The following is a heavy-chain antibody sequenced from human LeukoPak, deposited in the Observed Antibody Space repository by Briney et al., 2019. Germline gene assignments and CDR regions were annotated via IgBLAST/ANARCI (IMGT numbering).Heavy chain of an antibody. CDR2: IRYDGSDK. V-gene: IGHV3-30*02. Sequence: PGGSLRLSCAASGFTLSSYGMHWVRQAPGKGLEWVAFIRYDGSDKYYADSVKGRFTISRDNSKDTLYLQMNSLRAEDTAVYYCATRGGIAVAGLFDYWGQGTLVTVSS. CDR3: ATRGGIAVAGLFDY. D-gene: IGHD6-19*01. J-gene: IGHJ4*02. CDR1: GFTLSSYG.